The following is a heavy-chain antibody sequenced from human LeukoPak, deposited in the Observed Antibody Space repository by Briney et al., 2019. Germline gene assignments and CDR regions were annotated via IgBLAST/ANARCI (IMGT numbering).Heavy chain of an antibody. CDR3: ARVGTVMAYYFDL. CDR2: IYSGGTT. CDR1: GXTVSTNC. D-gene: IGHD5-18*01. J-gene: IGHJ4*02. Sequence: GGSLRLSCAASGXTVSTNCMTWVRQAPGKGLEWVSTIYSGGTTYYADSVMGRFTISRHNSRNTLYLQMNSLRAEDTAVYYCARVGTVMAYYFDLWGQGTLVTVSS. V-gene: IGHV3-53*04.